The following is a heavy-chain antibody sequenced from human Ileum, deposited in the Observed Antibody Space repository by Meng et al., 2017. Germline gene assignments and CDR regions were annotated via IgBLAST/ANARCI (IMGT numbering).Heavy chain of an antibody. CDR3: ARDHMGSLDY. D-gene: IGHD1-26*01. Sequence: QVQLQESGPGPGRRSETLSLICTVSGGSVSRAGYQWGWIRQPPGKGLEWIGYASTNYNPSLKSRVTISLDTSRNQFSLSLSSVTAADTAVYYCARDHMGSLDYWGQGILVTVSS. J-gene: IGHJ4*02. CDR2: AST. V-gene: IGHV4-61*08. CDR1: GGSVSRAGYQ.